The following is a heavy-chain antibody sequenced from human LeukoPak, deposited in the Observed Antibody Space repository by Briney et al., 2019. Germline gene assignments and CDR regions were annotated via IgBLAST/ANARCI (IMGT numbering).Heavy chain of an antibody. CDR2: IKKDGSEQ. CDR3: AREVAARRRLATPKYYFDY. CDR1: GFSFSDHW. D-gene: IGHD6-6*01. J-gene: IGHJ4*02. V-gene: IGHV3-7*01. Sequence: GGSLRLSCVASGFSFSDHWMNWFRQAPGKGLEWVATIKKDGSEQYYVDSMKGRFTISRDNAKNSLYLQMNSLRAEDTAVYYCAREVAARRRLATPKYYFDYWGQGTLVTVSS.